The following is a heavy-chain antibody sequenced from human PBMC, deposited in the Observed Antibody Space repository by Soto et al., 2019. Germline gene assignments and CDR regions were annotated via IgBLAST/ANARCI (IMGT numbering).Heavy chain of an antibody. CDR2: IYYSGST. CDR1: GGSISSYY. CDR3: ARGVGIAAAHDAFDI. Sequence: QVQLQESGPGLVKPSETLSLTCTVSGGSISSYYWSWIRQPPGKGLEWIGYIYYSGSTNYNPSLKSRVTRSVDTSKNQFSLKLSSVTAADTAVYYCARGVGIAAAHDAFDIWGQGTMVTVSS. D-gene: IGHD6-13*01. J-gene: IGHJ3*02. V-gene: IGHV4-59*01.